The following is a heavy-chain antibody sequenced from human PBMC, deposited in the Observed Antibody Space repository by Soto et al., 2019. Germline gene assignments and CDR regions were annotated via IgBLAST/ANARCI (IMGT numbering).Heavy chain of an antibody. J-gene: IGHJ4*02. D-gene: IGHD2-2*01. Sequence: EVQLVESGGGLVQPGGSLRLSCAASGFTFSSFSMNWVRQAPGKGLEWLSYITNSSITIYYADSVKGRFTISRDDAKNSLYVQMNRLRDEDTAVYYCARDSSSCNFDYWAREPWSPAPQ. CDR3: ARDSSSCNFDY. V-gene: IGHV3-48*02. CDR2: ITNSSITI. CDR1: GFTFSSFS.